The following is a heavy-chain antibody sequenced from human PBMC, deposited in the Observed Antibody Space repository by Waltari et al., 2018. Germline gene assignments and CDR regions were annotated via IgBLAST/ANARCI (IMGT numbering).Heavy chain of an antibody. V-gene: IGHV1-2*02. Sequence: QVQLVQSGAEVKKPGASVKVSCKASGYIFTGYYLHWVRQAPGQVLEWMGWISPNRGDTKYAQKFQDRVTMTRDTSISTAYMELSRLRSDDTAVYFCARNQISGWGSDYWGQGTLVTVSS. CDR2: ISPNRGDT. CDR1: GYIFTGYY. D-gene: IGHD6-19*01. CDR3: ARNQISGWGSDY. J-gene: IGHJ4*02.